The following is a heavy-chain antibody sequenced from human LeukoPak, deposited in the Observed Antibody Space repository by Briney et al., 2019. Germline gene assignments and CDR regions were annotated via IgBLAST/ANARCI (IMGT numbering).Heavy chain of an antibody. J-gene: IGHJ3*02. V-gene: IGHV1-3*01. D-gene: IGHD3-22*01. CDR2: INAGNGNT. Sequence: WASVTVSCKASGYTFTSYAMHWVRQAPGQRLEWMGWINAGNGNTKYSQKFQGRVTITRDTSASTAYMELRSLRSDDTAVYYCAKGPYYYDSSAYHYGAFDIWGQGTMVTVSS. CDR3: AKGPYYYDSSAYHYGAFDI. CDR1: GYTFTSYA.